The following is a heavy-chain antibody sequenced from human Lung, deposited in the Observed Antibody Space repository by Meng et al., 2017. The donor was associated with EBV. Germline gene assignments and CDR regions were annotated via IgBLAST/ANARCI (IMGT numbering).Heavy chain of an antibody. Sequence: QGELEEAGPGMVKPSQTLSLTGTVSGGSISSGGHYWSWIRQHPGKGLEWIGYIYYSGSTYYNPSLKSLVTISVDTSKNQFSLKLSSVTAADTAVYYCARVVAGRYNWFDPWGQGTLVTVSS. CDR2: IYYSGST. D-gene: IGHD6-6*01. V-gene: IGHV4-31*01. J-gene: IGHJ5*02. CDR3: ARVVAGRYNWFDP. CDR1: GGSISSGGHY.